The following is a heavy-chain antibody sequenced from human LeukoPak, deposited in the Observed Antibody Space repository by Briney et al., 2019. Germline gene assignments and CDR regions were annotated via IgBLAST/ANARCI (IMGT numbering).Heavy chain of an antibody. J-gene: IGHJ3*02. CDR2: INPHSGVT. V-gene: IGHV1-2*02. CDR1: GYTLTDYY. Sequence: ASVKVSCKPSGYTLTDYYMHWVRQVPGQGLEWMGWINPHSGVTNYAQKFQDRVTLTRDTSISTAYMELSRLKSDNTAVYYCARRYYYDSIGYYSDAFDIWGQGTMVTVSS. D-gene: IGHD3-22*01. CDR3: ARRYYYDSIGYYSDAFDI.